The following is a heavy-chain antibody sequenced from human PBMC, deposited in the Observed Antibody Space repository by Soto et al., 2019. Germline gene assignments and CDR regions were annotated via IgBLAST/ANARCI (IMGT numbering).Heavy chain of an antibody. Sequence: GASLKISCKGSGYSFTSYWIGSVRQMPGKGLEWMGIIYPGDSDTRYSPSFQGQVTISADKSISTAYLQWSSLKASDTAMYYCARHGSCSGGSCYWDYYYGMDVWGQGTTVTVSS. D-gene: IGHD2-15*01. CDR1: GYSFTSYW. CDR3: ARHGSCSGGSCYWDYYYGMDV. J-gene: IGHJ6*02. CDR2: IYPGDSDT. V-gene: IGHV5-51*01.